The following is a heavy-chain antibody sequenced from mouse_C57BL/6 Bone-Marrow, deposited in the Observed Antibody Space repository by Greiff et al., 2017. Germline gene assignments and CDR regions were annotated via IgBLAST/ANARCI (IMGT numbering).Heavy chain of an antibody. Sequence: QVQLKESGAELARPGASVKMSCKASGYTFTSYTMHWVKQRPGQGLEWIGYINPSSGYTKYNQKFKDKATLTADKSSSTAYMQLSSLTSEDSAVYYCARYCDYAYWGQGTLVTVSA. J-gene: IGHJ3*01. CDR2: INPSSGYT. CDR3: ARYCDYAY. CDR1: GYTFTSYT. V-gene: IGHV1-4*01. D-gene: IGHD2-4*01.